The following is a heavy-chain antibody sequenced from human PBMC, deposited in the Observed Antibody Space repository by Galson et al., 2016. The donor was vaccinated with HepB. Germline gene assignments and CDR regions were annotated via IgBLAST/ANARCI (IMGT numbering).Heavy chain of an antibody. D-gene: IGHD3-22*01. V-gene: IGHV4-59*11. Sequence: SETLSLTCTVSGGFSSHYWSWIRQPPGKGLEWIGYIYYSGSTNYNPSLKSRITISVDTSKNQISLRLSSVTPADTAVYYCARVRRERYSESSDYSRRYYYYGMDVWGQGTTVTVSS. CDR3: ARVRRERYSESSDYSRRYYYYGMDV. CDR2: IYYSGST. CDR1: GGFSSHY. J-gene: IGHJ6*02.